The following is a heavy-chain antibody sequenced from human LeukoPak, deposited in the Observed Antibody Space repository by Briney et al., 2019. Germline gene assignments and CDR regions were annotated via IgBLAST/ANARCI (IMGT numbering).Heavy chain of an antibody. Sequence: GGSLRLSCAASGFTFSSYWMSWVRQAPGKGLEWVANIKQDGSEKYYVDSVKGRFTISRDNAKNSLYLQMNSLRAEDTAVYYCARDGYASLFGAHGFDYWGQGTLVTVSS. V-gene: IGHV3-7*01. CDR2: IKQDGSEK. CDR1: GFTFSSYW. J-gene: IGHJ4*02. CDR3: ARDGYASLFGAHGFDY. D-gene: IGHD3-3*01.